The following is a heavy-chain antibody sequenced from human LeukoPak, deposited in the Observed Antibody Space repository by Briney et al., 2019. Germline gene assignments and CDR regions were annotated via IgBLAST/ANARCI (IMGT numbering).Heavy chain of an antibody. V-gene: IGHV1-8*03. J-gene: IGHJ4*02. CDR3: ARGNSSGYHCDY. Sequence: ASVKVSCKASGYTFTGYDINWVRQATGQGLEWMGWMNPNSGNTGYAQKFQGRVTITRNTSISTAYMELSSLRSEDTAVYYCARGNSSGYHCDYWGQGTLVTVSS. D-gene: IGHD3-22*01. CDR1: GYTFTGYD. CDR2: MNPNSGNT.